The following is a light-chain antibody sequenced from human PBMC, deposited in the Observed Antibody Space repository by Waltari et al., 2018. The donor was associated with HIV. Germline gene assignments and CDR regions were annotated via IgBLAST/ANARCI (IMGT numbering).Light chain of an antibody. Sequence: QSVLTQPPSASGTPGQMVTISCSGGSSFIGRKIVYWYQQLPGTAPKLLIYSNDRRPSGIPDRFAGSKSGTSPSRAISGLQSEDEADYYCAAWYDSLNVWVFGGGTKLTVL. J-gene: IGLJ3*02. CDR3: AAWYDSLNVWV. V-gene: IGLV1-44*01. CDR2: SND. CDR1: SSFIGRKI.